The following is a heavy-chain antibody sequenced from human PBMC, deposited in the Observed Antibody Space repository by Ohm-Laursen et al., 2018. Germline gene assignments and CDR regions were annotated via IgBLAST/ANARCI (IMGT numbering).Heavy chain of an antibody. CDR3: ARGAFAVFGVTPSPNWFDP. D-gene: IGHD3-3*01. CDR2: IYYSGST. Sequence: SDTLSLTCTVSGGSISSYYWSWIRQPPGKGLEWIGYIYYSGSTNYNPSLKSRVTISVDRSKNQFSLKLYSVTAADTAVYYCARGAFAVFGVTPSPNWFDPWGQGTLVTVSS. V-gene: IGHV4-59*07. J-gene: IGHJ5*02. CDR1: GGSISSYY.